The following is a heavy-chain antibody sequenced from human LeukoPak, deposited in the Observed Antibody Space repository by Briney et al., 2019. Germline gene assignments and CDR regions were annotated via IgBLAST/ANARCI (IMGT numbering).Heavy chain of an antibody. D-gene: IGHD6-13*01. V-gene: IGHV3-53*01. CDR2: IYSDGST. CDR3: ARVHIAAAFVWFDP. Sequence: GGSLRLSCAASGFNVSTNYMSWVRQAPGKGLEWVSFIYSDGSTYYADSVKGRFTISRDNSKNTLYVQVNSLRAEDTAVYYCARVHIAAAFVWFDPWGQGTLVTVSS. CDR1: GFNVSTNY. J-gene: IGHJ5*02.